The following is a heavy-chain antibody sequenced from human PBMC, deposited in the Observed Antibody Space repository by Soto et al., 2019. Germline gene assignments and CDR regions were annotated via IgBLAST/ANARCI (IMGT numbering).Heavy chain of an antibody. CDR1: GGSFRDYY. CDR2: IDHSGST. V-gene: IGHV4-34*02. J-gene: IGHJ4*02. D-gene: IGHD1-26*01. Sequence: QVYLQQWGAGLLKPSETLSLTCDVYGGSFRDYYWNWVRQTPGKGLEWIGEIDHSGSTNYNPSLKSRVTISLHTSKNQFSLHLTSVTAADTAVYYCARLPGECATATCDAFRRGDYWGQGTLVTVSS. CDR3: ARLPGECATATCDAFRRGDY.